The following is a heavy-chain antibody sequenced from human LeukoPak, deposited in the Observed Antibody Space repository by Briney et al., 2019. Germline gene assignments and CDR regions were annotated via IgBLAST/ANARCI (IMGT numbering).Heavy chain of an antibody. J-gene: IGHJ6*02. V-gene: IGHV1-2*02. Sequence: ASVKVSCKASGYTFTGYYMHWVRQAPGQGLEWMGWINPNSGGTNYAQKFQGRVTMTRDTSISTAYMELSRLRSDDTAVYYCARAFGPDYYDSSGYYYLSLDVWGQGTTVTVSS. CDR3: ARAFGPDYYDSSGYYYLSLDV. CDR2: INPNSGGT. CDR1: GYTFTGYY. D-gene: IGHD3-22*01.